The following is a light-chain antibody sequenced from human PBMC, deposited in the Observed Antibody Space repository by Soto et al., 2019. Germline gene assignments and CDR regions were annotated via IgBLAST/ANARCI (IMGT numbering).Light chain of an antibody. CDR2: EAS. Sequence: QSVLTQPASVSGSPGQSITISCTGTSSVVGSYNLVSWYQQHPGKAPKLIIYEASKRPSGVSNRFSGSESGNTASLTISGLQAEDEADYYCCSFAGSSTHVVFGGGTKVTVL. J-gene: IGLJ2*01. CDR1: SSVVGSYNL. CDR3: CSFAGSSTHVV. V-gene: IGLV2-23*01.